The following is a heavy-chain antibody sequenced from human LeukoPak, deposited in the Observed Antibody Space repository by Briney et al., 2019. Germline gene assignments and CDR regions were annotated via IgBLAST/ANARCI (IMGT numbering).Heavy chain of an antibody. D-gene: IGHD4-17*01. J-gene: IGHJ4*02. V-gene: IGHV3-11*01. Sequence: KPGGSLRLSCAASGFTFSDYYMSWIRQAPGKGLEWVSYISSSGSTIYYADSVKGRFTISRDNAKNSLYLQMNSLRAEDTAVYYCAKVLANGDYLVGAAPFDYWGQGTLVTVSS. CDR2: ISSSGSTI. CDR1: GFTFSDYY. CDR3: AKVLANGDYLVGAAPFDY.